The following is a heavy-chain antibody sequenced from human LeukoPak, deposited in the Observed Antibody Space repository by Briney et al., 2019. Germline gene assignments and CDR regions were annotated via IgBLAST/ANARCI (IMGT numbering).Heavy chain of an antibody. D-gene: IGHD6-19*01. V-gene: IGHV4-4*02. CDR3: ARGGSQWLVGKGFDP. CDR2: IYHSGST. Sequence: SGTLSLTCAVSGGSISSSNWWSWVRQPPGKGLEWIGEIYHSGSTNYNPSLKSRVTISVDKSKNQFSLKLSSVTAADTAVYYCARGGSQWLVGKGFDPWGQGTLVTVSS. J-gene: IGHJ5*02. CDR1: GGSISSSNW.